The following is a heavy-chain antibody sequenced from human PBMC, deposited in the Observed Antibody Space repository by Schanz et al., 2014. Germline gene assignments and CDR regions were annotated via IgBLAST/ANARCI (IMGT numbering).Heavy chain of an antibody. CDR3: ATDYSGGGCHI. CDR1: GFSFSGFA. CDR2: VSHDGFTK. J-gene: IGHJ3*02. D-gene: IGHD6-19*01. V-gene: IGHV3-30*04. Sequence: VKLVESGGAVVRPGGSLRLSCVASGFSFSGFAVHWVRQAPGKGLEWVSIVSHDGFTKHYADSVRGRFTLSRDNSKNTVYLQMNSLRAEDTALYFCATDYSGGGCHIWGQGTMVTVSS.